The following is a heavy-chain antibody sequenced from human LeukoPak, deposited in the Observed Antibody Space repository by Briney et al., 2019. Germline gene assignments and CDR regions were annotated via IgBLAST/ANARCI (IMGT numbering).Heavy chain of an antibody. D-gene: IGHD3-10*01. Sequence: PGGSLRLSCAASGFTFSSYGMHWVRQAPGKGLEWVAFIRYDGSNKYYADSVKGRFTISRDNSKNTLYLQMNSLRAEDTAVYYCAKDAVLYGSGSYRRLYYYMDVWGKGTTVTVSS. V-gene: IGHV3-30*02. J-gene: IGHJ6*03. CDR2: IRYDGSNK. CDR1: GFTFSSYG. CDR3: AKDAVLYGSGSYRRLYYYMDV.